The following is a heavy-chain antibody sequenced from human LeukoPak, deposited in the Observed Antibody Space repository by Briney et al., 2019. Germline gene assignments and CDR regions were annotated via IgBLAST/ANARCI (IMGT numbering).Heavy chain of an antibody. V-gene: IGHV4-34*01. J-gene: IGHJ4*02. CDR1: GGSFSGYY. D-gene: IGHD6-19*01. Sequence: SETLSLTCAVYGGSFSGYYWSWIRQPPGKGLEWIGEINNSGSTNYNASLKSRVTISVDTSKNQFSLKLSSVTAADTAVYYCARRNSGWTRTIDYWGRGTLVTVSP. CDR3: ARRNSGWTRTIDY. CDR2: INNSGST.